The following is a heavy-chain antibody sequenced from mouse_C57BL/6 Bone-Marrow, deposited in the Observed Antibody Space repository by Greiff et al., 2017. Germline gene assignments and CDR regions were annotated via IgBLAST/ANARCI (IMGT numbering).Heavy chain of an antibody. Sequence: DVKLVESGPVLVKPGASVKMSCKASGYTFTDYYMNWVKQSHGKSLEWIGVINPYNGGTSYNQKFKGKATLTVDKSSSTAYMELNSLTSEDSAVYYCARRISIYYYGSSFYYFDYWGQGTTLTVSS. CDR3: ARRISIYYYGSSFYYFDY. CDR2: INPYNGGT. J-gene: IGHJ2*01. V-gene: IGHV1-19*01. CDR1: GYTFTDYY. D-gene: IGHD1-1*01.